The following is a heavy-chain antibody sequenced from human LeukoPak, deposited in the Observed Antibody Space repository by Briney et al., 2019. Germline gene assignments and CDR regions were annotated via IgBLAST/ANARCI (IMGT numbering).Heavy chain of an antibody. Sequence: PGGSLRLSCAASGFTFRSYPMSWVRQAPGKGLEWVSAISGSGGSRNYADSVKGRFTISRDNSKNTLSLQMNSLRAEDTAVYYCAKDGAPNYDSVWGSYCAIWGQGTMVTVSS. J-gene: IGHJ3*02. CDR1: GFTFRSYP. D-gene: IGHD3-16*01. CDR2: ISGSGGSR. CDR3: AKDGAPNYDSVWGSYCAI. V-gene: IGHV3-23*01.